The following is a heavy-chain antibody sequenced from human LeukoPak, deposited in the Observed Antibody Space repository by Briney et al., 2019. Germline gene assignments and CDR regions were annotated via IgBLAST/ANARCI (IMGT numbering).Heavy chain of an antibody. Sequence: ASVKVSCKASGYIFSGYYMHWLRQAPGQGLEWMGWINPNSGGADYAQKFQGRVTMTRDTSISTAYMELSRLRSDDTAVYYCARERQPLWDVVVPRAGRGRFDYWGQGTLVTVSS. CDR3: ARERQPLWDVVVPRAGRGRFDY. V-gene: IGHV1-2*02. D-gene: IGHD2-15*01. CDR1: GYIFSGYY. J-gene: IGHJ4*02. CDR2: INPNSGGA.